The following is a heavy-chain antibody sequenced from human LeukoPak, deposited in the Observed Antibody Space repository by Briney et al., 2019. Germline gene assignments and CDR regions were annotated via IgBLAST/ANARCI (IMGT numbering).Heavy chain of an antibody. CDR2: IWYDGSSK. CDR3: ARDRSGSYLDY. CDR1: GFTFSSYG. D-gene: IGHD1-26*01. J-gene: IGHJ4*02. V-gene: IGHV3-33*01. Sequence: PGRSLRLSCAASGFTFSSYGMHWVRQAPGKGLEWVAVIWYDGSSKYYADSVKGRFTISRDNSKNTLYLQMNSLRAEDTAVYYCARDRSGSYLDYWGREPWSPSPQ.